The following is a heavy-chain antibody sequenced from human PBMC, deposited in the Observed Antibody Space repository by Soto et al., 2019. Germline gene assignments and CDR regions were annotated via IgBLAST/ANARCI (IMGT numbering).Heavy chain of an antibody. J-gene: IGHJ4*02. CDR1: GFTFNIYG. D-gene: IGHD5-12*01. CDR3: AKDRAPYSGYDSALDY. CDR2: ISYDGSNK. V-gene: IGHV3-30*18. Sequence: GSLRLSCAASGFTFNIYGMHWVRQAPGKGLEWVALISYDGSNKNYGDFVKGQFTISRDNSKNTLYLQMNSLRVEDTAVYYCAKDRAPYSGYDSALDYWGQGTQVTVSS.